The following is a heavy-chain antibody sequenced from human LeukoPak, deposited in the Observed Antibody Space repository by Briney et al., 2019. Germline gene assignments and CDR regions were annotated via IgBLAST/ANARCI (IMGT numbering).Heavy chain of an antibody. D-gene: IGHD3-22*01. CDR3: ARAPYYDSSGYFAVDYFDY. V-gene: IGHV3-9*01. CDR2: ISWNSGSI. J-gene: IGHJ4*02. Sequence: PGGSLRLSCAASGFTFDDYAMHWVRQAPGKGLEWVSGISWNSGSIGYADSVKGRFTISRDNSKNTLYLQMNSLRAEDTAVYYCARAPYYDSSGYFAVDYFDYWGQGTLVTVSS. CDR1: GFTFDDYA.